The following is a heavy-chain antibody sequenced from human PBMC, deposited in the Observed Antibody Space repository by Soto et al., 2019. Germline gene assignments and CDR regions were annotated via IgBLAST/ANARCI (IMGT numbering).Heavy chain of an antibody. J-gene: IGHJ1*01. CDR2: FDPEDGET. Sequence: ASVKVSCKVSGYTLTELSMHWVRQAPGKGLEWMGGFDPEDGETIYAQKFQGRVTMTEDTSTDTAYMELSSLRSEDTAVYYCATSPTTTTKFQHWGQGTLVTVSS. CDR3: ATSPTTTTKFQH. V-gene: IGHV1-24*01. CDR1: GYTLTELS. D-gene: IGHD4-17*01.